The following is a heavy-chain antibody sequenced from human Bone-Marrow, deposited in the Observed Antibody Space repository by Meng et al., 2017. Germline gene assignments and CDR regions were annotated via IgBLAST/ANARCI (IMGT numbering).Heavy chain of an antibody. V-gene: IGHV5-51*01. J-gene: IGHJ4*02. Sequence: GESLKLSWQGSGYSFTSYWIGWVRQVAGKGLEWMGSVYPGDSDTRYSPSFQGQVTISAEKSISTAYLQWSSLKAADTAMDYCARQSYYDSSGYYYLFWGQGTLVTVSS. CDR1: GYSFTSYW. CDR2: VYPGDSDT. D-gene: IGHD3-22*01. CDR3: ARQSYYDSSGYYYLF.